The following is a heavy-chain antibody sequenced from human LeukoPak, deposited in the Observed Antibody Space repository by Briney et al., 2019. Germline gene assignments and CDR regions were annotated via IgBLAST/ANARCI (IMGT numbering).Heavy chain of an antibody. CDR2: IYYSGST. J-gene: IGHJ4*02. CDR1: GYSISSGYY. CDR3: ARPYSSSWYYFDY. V-gene: IGHV4-38-2*02. D-gene: IGHD6-13*01. Sequence: SETLSLTCTVSGYSISSGYYWSWIRQPPGKGLEWIGYIYYSGSTNYNPSLKSRVTISVDTSKNQFSLKLSSVTAADTAVYYCARPYSSSWYYFDYWGQGTLVTVSS.